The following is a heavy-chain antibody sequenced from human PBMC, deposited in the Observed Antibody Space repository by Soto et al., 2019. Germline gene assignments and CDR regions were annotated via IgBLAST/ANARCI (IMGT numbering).Heavy chain of an antibody. CDR1: GFTFSSYG. D-gene: IGHD1-7*01. CDR3: ARALVGWNYGGGAFDI. J-gene: IGHJ3*02. Sequence: GGSLRLSCAASGFTFSSYGMHWVRQAPGKGLEWVAVIWYDGSNKYYADSVKGRFTISRDNSKNTLYLQMDSLRAEDTAVYYCARALVGWNYGGGAFDIWGQGTMVTVSS. V-gene: IGHV3-33*01. CDR2: IWYDGSNK.